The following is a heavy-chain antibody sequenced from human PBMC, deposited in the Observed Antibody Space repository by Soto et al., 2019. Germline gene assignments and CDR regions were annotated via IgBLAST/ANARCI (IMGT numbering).Heavy chain of an antibody. V-gene: IGHV4-4*02. Sequence: SETLSLTCAVSGGSISSSNWWSCVRQPPGKGLEWIGEIYHSGSTNYNPSLKIRVTISVDKSKNQFSLKLSSVTAADTAVYYCVRDSGAAAGPSGWYYGMDVWGQGTTVTVSS. CDR2: IYHSGST. CDR3: VRDSGAAAGPSGWYYGMDV. J-gene: IGHJ6*02. D-gene: IGHD6-13*01. CDR1: GGSISSSNW.